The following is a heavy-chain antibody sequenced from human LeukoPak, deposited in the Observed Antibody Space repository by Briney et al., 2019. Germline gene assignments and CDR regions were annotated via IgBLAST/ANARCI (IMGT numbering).Heavy chain of an antibody. CDR2: INPSGGST. CDR1: GYTFTSYY. Sequence: ASVKVSCKASGYTFTSYYMHWVRQAPGQGLEWMGIINPSGGSTSYAQKFQGRVTMTRDTSTSTVHMELSSLRSEDTAVYYCARAPEVGATRGGAFDIWGQGTMVTVSS. CDR3: ARAPEVGATRGGAFDI. J-gene: IGHJ3*02. V-gene: IGHV1-46*01. D-gene: IGHD1-26*01.